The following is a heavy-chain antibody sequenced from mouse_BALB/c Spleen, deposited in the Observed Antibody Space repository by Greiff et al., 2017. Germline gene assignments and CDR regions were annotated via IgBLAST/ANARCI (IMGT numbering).Heavy chain of an antibody. CDR1: GFKIKDSY. CDR3: SNIITRGTFAY. D-gene: IGHD2-4*01. V-gene: IGHV14-3*02. Sequence: EVQLQQSGAELVKPGASVKLSCTASGFKIKDSYMHWVKQMPEQGLEWIGRLDPANGNTKYDPKFQGKATITADTSSNTAYLQLSSLTSEDTAVYYCSNIITRGTFAYWGQGTLVTVSA. CDR2: LDPANGNT. J-gene: IGHJ3*01.